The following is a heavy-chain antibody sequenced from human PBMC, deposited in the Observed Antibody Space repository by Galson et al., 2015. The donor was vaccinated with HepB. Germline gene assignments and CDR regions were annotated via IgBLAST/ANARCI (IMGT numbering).Heavy chain of an antibody. CDR2: IYSGGST. CDR1: GFTVSSNY. Sequence: SLRLSCAASGFTVSSNYMSWVRQAPGKGLEWVSVIYSGGSTYYADSVKGRFTISRDNSKNTLYLQMNSLRAEDTAVYYCARGRYYYDSSGYYYGDEYFDYWGQGTLVTVSS. V-gene: IGHV3-66*01. D-gene: IGHD3-22*01. J-gene: IGHJ4*02. CDR3: ARGRYYYDSSGYYYGDEYFDY.